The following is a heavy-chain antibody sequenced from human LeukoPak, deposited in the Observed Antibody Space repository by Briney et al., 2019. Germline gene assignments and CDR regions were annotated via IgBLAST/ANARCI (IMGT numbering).Heavy chain of an antibody. V-gene: IGHV4-4*02. Sequence: KPSETLSLTCAVSGGSISNGYWWSWVRQPPVKGLEWIGEIYHSGGTNYHPSLKSRVTMSVDKSKNQFSLKLSSVTAADTAVYYCARVGATENCWGQGTLVTVSS. D-gene: IGHD1-26*01. J-gene: IGHJ4*02. CDR2: IYHSGGT. CDR3: ARVGATENC. CDR1: GGSISNGYW.